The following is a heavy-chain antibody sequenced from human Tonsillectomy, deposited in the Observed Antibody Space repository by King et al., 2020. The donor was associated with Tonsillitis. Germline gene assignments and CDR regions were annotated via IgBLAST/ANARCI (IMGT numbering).Heavy chain of an antibody. CDR1: GDSISSGDYY. D-gene: IGHD3-10*01. CDR2: IYYSGST. V-gene: IGHV4-30-4*01. Sequence: LQESGPGLVKPSQTLSLTCTVSGDSISSGDYYWSWIRQPPGKGLEWIGYIYYSGSTYYNPSLRSRLTMSLDTSKNQFSLNLSSVTAADTAVYYCARSFYNSALFFDYWGQGNLVTVSS. J-gene: IGHJ4*02. CDR3: ARSFYNSALFFDY.